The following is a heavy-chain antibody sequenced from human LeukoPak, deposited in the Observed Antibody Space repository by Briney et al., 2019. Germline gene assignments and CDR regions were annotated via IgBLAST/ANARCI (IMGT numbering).Heavy chain of an antibody. CDR3: ARVLGEWLENWFDP. Sequence: SVKVSSKASGGTFSSYAISWVLQAPGQGLEWVGGIIPIFGTANYAQKFQGRVTITADESTSTAYMELSSLRSEDTAVYYCARVLGEWLENWFDPWGQGTLVTVSS. CDR1: GGTFSSYA. CDR2: IIPIFGTA. D-gene: IGHD3-16*01. J-gene: IGHJ5*02. V-gene: IGHV1-69*13.